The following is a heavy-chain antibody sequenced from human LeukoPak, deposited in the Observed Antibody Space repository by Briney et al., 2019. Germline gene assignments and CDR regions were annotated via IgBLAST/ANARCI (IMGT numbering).Heavy chain of an antibody. CDR1: GVSISSGGYS. J-gene: IGHJ4*01. V-gene: IGHV4-61*08. CDR2: IFYSGST. CDR3: ARLRNYYDSSGYYAIDY. Sequence: SETLSLTCAVSGVSISSGGYSWSWIRQPPGKGLEWIGYIFYSGSTNYNPSLKSRVTISVDTSKNQFSLKLSSVTAADTAVYYCARLRNYYDSSGYYAIDYWGQGTLVTVSS. D-gene: IGHD3-22*01.